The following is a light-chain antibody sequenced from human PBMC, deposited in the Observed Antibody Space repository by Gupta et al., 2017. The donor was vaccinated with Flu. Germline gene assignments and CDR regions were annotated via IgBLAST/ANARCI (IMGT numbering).Light chain of an antibody. CDR1: ESIGNK. V-gene: IGKV3-15*01. Sequence: ERATLSCRASESIGNKLAWYQQKPGQAPRLLIYDASTRAAGLPARFSGTGAETEFSLTISSLQSEDSAVYYCQQYKIWPPWTFGQGTKVEIK. CDR2: DAS. CDR3: QQYKIWPPWT. J-gene: IGKJ1*01.